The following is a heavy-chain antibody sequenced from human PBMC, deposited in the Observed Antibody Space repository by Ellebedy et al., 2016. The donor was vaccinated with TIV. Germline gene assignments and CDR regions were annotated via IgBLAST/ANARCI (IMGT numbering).Heavy chain of an antibody. J-gene: IGHJ2*01. CDR2: ISSDGGAT. D-gene: IGHD2/OR15-2a*01. V-gene: IGHV3-48*02. Sequence: ESLKISCAASGFPFSSYSMNWVRQAPGKGLEWLSYISSDGGATYYADSVRGRFTISRDNVKNSMFLQMNSLRDDDTAVYSCARDQHFAFDVWGRGTLVTVSS. CDR1: GFPFSSYS. CDR3: ARDQHFAFDV.